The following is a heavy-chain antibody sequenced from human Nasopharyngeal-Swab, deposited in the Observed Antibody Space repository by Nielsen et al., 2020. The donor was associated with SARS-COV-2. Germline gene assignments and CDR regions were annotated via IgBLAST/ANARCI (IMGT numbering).Heavy chain of an antibody. D-gene: IGHD3-9*01. CDR2: INHSGST. CDR3: ARAFDTGYHTVGY. Sequence: SETLSLTCAVYGGSFSGYYWSWIRQPPGKGLEWIGEINHSGSTNYNPPLKSRVTISVDTSKNQFSLKLSSVTAADTAVYYCARAFDTGYHTVGYWGQGTLVTVSS. CDR1: GGSFSGYY. J-gene: IGHJ4*02. V-gene: IGHV4-34*01.